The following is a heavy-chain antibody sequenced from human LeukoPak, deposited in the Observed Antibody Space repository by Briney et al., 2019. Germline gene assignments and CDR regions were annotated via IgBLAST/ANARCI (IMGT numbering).Heavy chain of an antibody. CDR1: GFTFRDYW. CDR2: IKEDGSQI. CDR3: TRVGYIDEGIDY. Sequence: PGGSLRLSCVASGFTFRDYWMTWVRQAPGKGLEWVANIKEDGSQINHVDSVKGRFTISRDNAKNSLYLQMNSLRAEDTAIYYCTRVGYIDEGIDYWGQGTLVTVSS. D-gene: IGHD5-24*01. V-gene: IGHV3-7*04. J-gene: IGHJ4*02.